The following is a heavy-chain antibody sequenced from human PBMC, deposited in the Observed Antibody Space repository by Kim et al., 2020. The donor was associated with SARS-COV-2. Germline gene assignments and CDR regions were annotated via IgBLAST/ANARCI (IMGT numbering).Heavy chain of an antibody. J-gene: IGHJ4*02. Sequence: IYYADSVKGRFTISRDNAKNSLYLQMNSLRAEDTAVYYCAGVGYSYGTDYWGQGTLVTVSS. CDR2: I. D-gene: IGHD5-18*01. CDR3: AGVGYSYGTDY. V-gene: IGHV3-21*01.